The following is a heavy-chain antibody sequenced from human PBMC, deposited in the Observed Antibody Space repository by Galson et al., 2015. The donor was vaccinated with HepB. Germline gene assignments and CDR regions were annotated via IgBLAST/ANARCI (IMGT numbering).Heavy chain of an antibody. CDR3: AREPRPDYYYYYGMDV. V-gene: IGHV3-48*01. J-gene: IGHJ6*02. CDR2: ISSSSSTI. CDR1: GFTFSSYS. Sequence: SLRLSCAASGFTFSSYSMNWVRQAPGKGLEWVSYISSSSSTIYYADSVKGRFTISRDNAKNSLYLQMNSLRAEDTAVYYCAREPRPDYYYYYGMDVWGQGTTVTVSS.